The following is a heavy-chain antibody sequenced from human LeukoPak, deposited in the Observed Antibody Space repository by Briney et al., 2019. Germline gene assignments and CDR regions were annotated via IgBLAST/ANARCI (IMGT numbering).Heavy chain of an antibody. CDR1: GGTFSSYA. CDR3: ARWIPTMIVGGGYYYYYMDV. CDR2: IIPIFGTA. V-gene: IGHV1-69*06. D-gene: IGHD3-22*01. J-gene: IGHJ6*03. Sequence: ASVKVSCKASGGTFSSYAISWVRQAPGQGLEWMGGIIPIFGTANYAQKFQGRVTITADKSTSTAYMELSSLRSEDTAVYYCARWIPTMIVGGGYYYYYMDVWGKGTTVTVSS.